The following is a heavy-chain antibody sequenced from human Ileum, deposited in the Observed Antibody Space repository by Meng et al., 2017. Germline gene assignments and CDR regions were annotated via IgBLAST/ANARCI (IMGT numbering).Heavy chain of an antibody. Sequence: QLQESGPGLVRPSGTLSLICTVSGGSVSTSDYQWGWIRQPPGKGLEWIGYAGTNYNPSLRSRVTISVDTSKRQFSLKLTSVTAADTAVYYCARDHWGSLDYWGQGILVTVSS. CDR1: GGSVSTSDYQ. CDR2: AGT. V-gene: IGHV4-61*08. CDR3: ARDHWGSLDY. D-gene: IGHD7-27*01. J-gene: IGHJ4*02.